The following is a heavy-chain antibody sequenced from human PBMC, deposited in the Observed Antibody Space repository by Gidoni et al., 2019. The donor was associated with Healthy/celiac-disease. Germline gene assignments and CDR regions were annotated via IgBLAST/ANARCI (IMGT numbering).Heavy chain of an antibody. D-gene: IGHD3-3*01. Sequence: GLCWVSYISSSGSTIYYADSVKGRFTISRDNAKNSLYLQMNSLRAEDTAVYYCARDDFWSGTSYYYYGMDVWGQGTTVTVS. CDR2: ISSSGSTI. CDR3: ARDDFWSGTSYYYYGMDV. V-gene: IGHV3-48*03. J-gene: IGHJ6*02.